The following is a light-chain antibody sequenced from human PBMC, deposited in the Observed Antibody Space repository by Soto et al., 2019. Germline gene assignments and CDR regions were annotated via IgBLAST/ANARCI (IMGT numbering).Light chain of an antibody. V-gene: IGKV3-11*01. CDR2: DAS. CDR3: QQRYNLPLT. Sequence: EIVLTQSPATLSLSPGEGATLSCRASQTVSNFLAWYQQKPGQAPRLLIYDASKRATGIPARFSGSGSGTDFTLTISSLEPEDFAVYYCQQRYNLPLTFGGGTKVDIK. CDR1: QTVSNF. J-gene: IGKJ4*01.